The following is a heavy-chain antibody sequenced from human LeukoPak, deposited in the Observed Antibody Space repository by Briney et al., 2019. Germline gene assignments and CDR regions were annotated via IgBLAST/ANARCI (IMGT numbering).Heavy chain of an antibody. CDR1: GGTFSSYA. CDR2: IIPIFGTA. D-gene: IGHD3-22*01. J-gene: IGHJ4*02. CDR3: ARSDSSGRYYFDY. V-gene: IGHV1-69*05. Sequence: ASVKVSCKASGGTFSSYAISWVRQAPGQGFEWMGRIIPIFGTANYAQKFQGRVTITTDESTSTAYMELSSLRSEDTAVYYCARSDSSGRYYFDYWGQGTLVTVSS.